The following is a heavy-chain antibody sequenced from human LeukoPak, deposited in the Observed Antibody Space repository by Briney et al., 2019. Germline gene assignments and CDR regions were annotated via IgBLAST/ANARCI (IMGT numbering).Heavy chain of an antibody. D-gene: IGHD6-19*01. Sequence: GGSLRLSCAASGFSFSSYEMNWVRQAPGKGLEWVSDIRSDGSDTFYADSVRGRLTISRDNATNSLYLQLNSLRVEDTGLYYCARARIEVAGTGAFEIWGPGAMVTVSS. CDR2: IRSDGSDT. J-gene: IGHJ3*02. CDR1: GFSFSSYE. V-gene: IGHV3-48*03. CDR3: ARARIEVAGTGAFEI.